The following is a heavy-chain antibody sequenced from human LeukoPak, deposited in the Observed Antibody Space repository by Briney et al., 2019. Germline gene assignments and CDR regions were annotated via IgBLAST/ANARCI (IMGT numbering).Heavy chain of an antibody. D-gene: IGHD3-22*01. V-gene: IGHV3-7*01. CDR1: GFTVSSNY. Sequence: GGSLRLSCAASGFTVSSNYMSWVRQAPGKGLEWVANIKQDGSEKYYVDSVKGRFTISRDNAKNSLYLQMNSLRAEDTAVYYCARDKWLLDYWGQGTLVAVSS. CDR2: IKQDGSEK. J-gene: IGHJ4*02. CDR3: ARDKWLLDY.